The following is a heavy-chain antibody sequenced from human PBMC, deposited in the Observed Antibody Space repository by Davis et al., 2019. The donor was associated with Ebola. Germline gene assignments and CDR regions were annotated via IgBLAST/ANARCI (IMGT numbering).Heavy chain of an antibody. CDR2: IIPILGIA. D-gene: IGHD3-22*01. CDR3: ADDSSGYYPFNWFDP. Sequence: SVKVSCNASGGTFSSYAISWVRQAPGQGLEWMGRIIPILGIANYAQKFQGRVTITADKSTSTAYMELSSLRSEDTAVYYCADDSSGYYPFNWFDPWGQGTLVTVSS. CDR1: GGTFSSYA. V-gene: IGHV1-69*04. J-gene: IGHJ5*02.